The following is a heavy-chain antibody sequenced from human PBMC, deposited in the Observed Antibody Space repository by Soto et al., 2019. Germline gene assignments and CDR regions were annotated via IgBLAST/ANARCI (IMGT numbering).Heavy chain of an antibody. Sequence: SGPTLVNPTQTLTLTCTFSGFSLSTSGMCVSWIRQPPGKALEWLALIDWDDDKYYSTSLKTRLTISKDTSKNQVVLTMTNMDPVDTATYYCARITMVRGVNPEFDYWGQGTLVTVSS. J-gene: IGHJ4*02. CDR3: ARITMVRGVNPEFDY. CDR2: IDWDDDK. D-gene: IGHD3-10*01. CDR1: GFSLSTSGMC. V-gene: IGHV2-70*01.